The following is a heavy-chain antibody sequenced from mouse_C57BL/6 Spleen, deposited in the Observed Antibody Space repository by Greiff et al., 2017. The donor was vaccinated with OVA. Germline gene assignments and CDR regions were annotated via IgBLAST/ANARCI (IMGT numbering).Heavy chain of an antibody. CDR3: AREGAANWDYFDY. Sequence: QVQLQQPGAELVRPGSSVKLSCKASGYTFTSYWMDWVKQRPGQGLEWIGNIYPSDSETHYNQKFKDKATLTVDKSSSTAYMQLSSLTSEDSAVYYCAREGAANWDYFDYWGQGTTLTVSS. J-gene: IGHJ2*01. V-gene: IGHV1-61*01. CDR2: IYPSDSET. D-gene: IGHD4-1*01. CDR1: GYTFTSYW.